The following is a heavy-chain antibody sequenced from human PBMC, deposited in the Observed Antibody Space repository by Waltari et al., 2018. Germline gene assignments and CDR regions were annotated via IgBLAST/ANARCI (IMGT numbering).Heavy chain of an antibody. D-gene: IGHD6-13*01. CDR3: ARDLSAAATTDAFDI. V-gene: IGHV3-21*01. CDR1: GFTFSSYS. CDR2: ISSSSSYI. J-gene: IGHJ3*02. Sequence: EVQLVESGGGLVKPGGSLRLSCAASGFTFSSYSMNWVREAPGKGLEWVSSISSSSSYIYYADSVKGRFTISRDNAKNSLYLQMNSLRAEDTAVYYCARDLSAAATTDAFDIWGQGTMVTVSS.